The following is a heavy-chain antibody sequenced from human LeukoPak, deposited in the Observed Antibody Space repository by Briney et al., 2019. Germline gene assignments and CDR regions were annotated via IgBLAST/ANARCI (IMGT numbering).Heavy chain of an antibody. CDR2: ISGSGGSST. Sequence: GGSLRLSCAASGFTFSSYAMSWVRQAPGKGLEWVSAISGSGGSSTYYADSVKGRFTITRDNSENTLYLQMHSLRAEDTAVYYCARDRPNYYGSDGHYYRRDGDYWGRGTLVSVSS. J-gene: IGHJ4*02. D-gene: IGHD3-22*01. V-gene: IGHV3-23*01. CDR3: ARDRPNYYGSDGHYYRRDGDY. CDR1: GFTFSSYA.